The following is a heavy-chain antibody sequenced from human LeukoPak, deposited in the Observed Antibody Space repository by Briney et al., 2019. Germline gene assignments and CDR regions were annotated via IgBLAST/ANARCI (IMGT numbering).Heavy chain of an antibody. V-gene: IGHV3-23*01. J-gene: IGHJ3*02. Sequence: PGGSLRLSCAASGFTFSSYAMSWVRQAPGKGLEWVSAISGSGGSTYYADSVKGRFTISRDNSKNTLYLQMNNLRAEDTAVYYCAKDPSWGDGVDQLDAFDIWGQGTMVTVSS. D-gene: IGHD2-2*01. CDR3: AKDPSWGDGVDQLDAFDI. CDR2: ISGSGGST. CDR1: GFTFSSYA.